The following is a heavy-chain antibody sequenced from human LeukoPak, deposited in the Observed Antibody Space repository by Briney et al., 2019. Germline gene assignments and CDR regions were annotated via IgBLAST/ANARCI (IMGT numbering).Heavy chain of an antibody. CDR2: ISSSGSTI. V-gene: IGHV3-11*04. CDR3: ARDRGSYDKNWFDP. CDR1: GFTFSDYY. J-gene: IGHJ5*02. Sequence: PGGSLRLSCAASGFTFSDYYMSWIRQAPGKGLEWVSYISSSGSTIYYADSVRGRFTISRDNAKNSLYLQMNSLRAEDTAVYYCARDRGSYDKNWFDPWGQGTLVTVSS. D-gene: IGHD1-26*01.